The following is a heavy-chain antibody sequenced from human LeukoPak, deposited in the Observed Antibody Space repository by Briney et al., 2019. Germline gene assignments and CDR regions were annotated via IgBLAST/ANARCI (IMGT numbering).Heavy chain of an antibody. CDR3: ASRGDYVGDFDY. CDR1: GGSISSSSYY. J-gene: IGHJ4*02. V-gene: IGHV4-39*01. D-gene: IGHD4-23*01. CDR2: IYYSGST. Sequence: SETLSLTCTVSGGSISSSSYYWGWIRQPPGMGLEWIGSIYYSGSTYYNPSLKSRVTISVDTSKNQFSLKLSSVTAADTAVYYCASRGDYVGDFDYWGQGTLVTVSS.